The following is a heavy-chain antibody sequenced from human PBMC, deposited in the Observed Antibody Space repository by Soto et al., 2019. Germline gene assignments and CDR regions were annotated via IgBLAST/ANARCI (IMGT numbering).Heavy chain of an antibody. CDR1: GSLPVGSLSTYF. V-gene: IGHV4-34*01. D-gene: IGHD3-3*01. CDR3: ARARFSQWSQDYYGLDV. Sequence: SETLSLTCGLSGSLPVGSLSTYFWTWIRQPPGKGLEWIGEINHSGSPNYSPSLRGRVTISLDTSKKQFSLNLSSVTAADTAVSFCARARFSQWSQDYYGLDVWGQGTTVTVSS. CDR2: INHSGSP. J-gene: IGHJ6*02.